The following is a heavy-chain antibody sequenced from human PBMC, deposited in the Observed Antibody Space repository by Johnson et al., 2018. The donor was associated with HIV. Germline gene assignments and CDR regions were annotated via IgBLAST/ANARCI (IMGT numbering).Heavy chain of an antibody. V-gene: IGHV3-53*05. CDR2: IYSGGST. D-gene: IGHD3-3*01. CDR3: ARDQAIFGVVLASDAFDI. J-gene: IGHJ3*02. Sequence: GKGLEWVSVIYSGGSTYYADSVKGRFTISRDNSKNTLYLQMNSLRAEDTAVYYCARDQAIFGVVLASDAFDIWGQGTMVTVSS.